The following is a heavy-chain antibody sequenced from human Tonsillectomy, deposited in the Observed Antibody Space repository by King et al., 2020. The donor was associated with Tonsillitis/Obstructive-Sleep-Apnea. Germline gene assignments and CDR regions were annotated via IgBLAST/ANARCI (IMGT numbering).Heavy chain of an antibody. Sequence: VQLVESGGGLVQPGGSLRLSCAASGFTFSSYEMNWVRQAPGKGLEWVSYISSSGSTIYYADSVKGRFTISRDNAKNSLYLQMNSLIAEDTAVYYCAREGFVVVRAARMSWFDPWGQGTLVTVSS. CDR2: ISSSGSTI. V-gene: IGHV3-48*03. J-gene: IGHJ5*02. CDR3: AREGFVVVRAARMSWFDP. D-gene: IGHD2-2*01. CDR1: GFTFSSYE.